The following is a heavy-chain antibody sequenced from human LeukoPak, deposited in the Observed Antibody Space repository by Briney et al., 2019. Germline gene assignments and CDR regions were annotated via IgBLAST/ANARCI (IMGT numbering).Heavy chain of an antibody. D-gene: IGHD3-9*01. V-gene: IGHV4-30-4*08. CDR3: ARGRDYDILTGTLNWFDP. CDR1: GGSISSGDYY. CDR2: IYYSGST. J-gene: IGHJ5*02. Sequence: SQTLSLXCTVSGGSISSGDYYWSWTRQPPGKGLEWIGYIYYSGSTYYNPSLKSRVTISVDTSKNQFSLKLSSVTAADTAVYYCARGRDYDILTGTLNWFDPWGQGTLVTVSS.